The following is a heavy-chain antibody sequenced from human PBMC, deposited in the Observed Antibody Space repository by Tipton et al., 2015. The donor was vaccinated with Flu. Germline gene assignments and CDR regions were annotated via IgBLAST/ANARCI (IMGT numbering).Heavy chain of an antibody. CDR3: ATSDSGSYYYNY. CDR2: IYYSGST. V-gene: IGHV4-59*08. D-gene: IGHD1-26*01. CDR1: GGSISSYY. J-gene: IGHJ4*02. Sequence: LRLSCTVSGGSISSYYWSWIRQPPGKGLEWIGYIYYSGSTNYNPFLKSRVTISVDTSKNQFSLKLSSVTAADTAVYYCATSDSGSYYYNYWGQGTLVTVSS.